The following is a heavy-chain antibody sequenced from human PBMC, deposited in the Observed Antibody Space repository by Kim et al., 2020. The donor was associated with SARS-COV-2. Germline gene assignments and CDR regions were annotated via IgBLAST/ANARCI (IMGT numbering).Heavy chain of an antibody. CDR3: ASKVDTAMVSVSYYYYGMDV. CDR2: ISYDGSNK. D-gene: IGHD5-18*01. V-gene: IGHV3-30*04. J-gene: IGHJ6*02. Sequence: GGSLRLSCAASGFTFSSYAMHWVRQAPGKGLEWVAVISYDGSNKYYADSVKGRFTISRDNSKNTLYLQMNSLRAEDTAVYYCASKVDTAMVSVSYYYYGMDVWGQGTTVTVSS. CDR1: GFTFSSYA.